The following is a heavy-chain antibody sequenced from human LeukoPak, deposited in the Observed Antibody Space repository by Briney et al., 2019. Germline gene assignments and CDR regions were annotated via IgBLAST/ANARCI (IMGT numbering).Heavy chain of an antibody. CDR2: ISGSGGST. CDR1: GFTFSSYA. J-gene: IGHJ4*02. CDR3: AATLRVGATIPDVV. V-gene: IGHV3-23*01. D-gene: IGHD1-26*01. Sequence: GGSLRLSCAASGFTFSSYAMSWVRQAPGKGLEWVSAISGSGGSTYYADSVKGRFTISRDNSKNTLYLQMNSLRAEDTAVYYCAATLRVGATIPDVVWGQGTLVTVSS.